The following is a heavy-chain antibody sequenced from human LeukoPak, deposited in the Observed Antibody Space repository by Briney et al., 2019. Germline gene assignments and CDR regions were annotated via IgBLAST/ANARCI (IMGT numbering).Heavy chain of an antibody. V-gene: IGHV1-69*04. Sequence: SVKVSCKASGGTFSSYAISWVRRAPGQGLEWMGRIIPILGIANYAQKFQGRVTITADKSTSTAYMELSSLRSEDTAVYYCARVVPAADSYYFDYWGQGTLVTVSS. CDR2: IIPILGIA. CDR3: ARVVPAADSYYFDY. J-gene: IGHJ4*02. CDR1: GGTFSSYA. D-gene: IGHD2-2*01.